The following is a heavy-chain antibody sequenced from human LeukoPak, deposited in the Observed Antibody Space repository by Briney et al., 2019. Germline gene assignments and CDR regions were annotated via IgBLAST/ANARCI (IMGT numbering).Heavy chain of an antibody. V-gene: IGHV3-23*01. CDR2: ISGSGGST. CDR1: GFTFSSYA. CDR3: AKGGVLRYFALGYAFDI. D-gene: IGHD3-9*01. J-gene: IGHJ3*02. Sequence: GGCLRLSCAASGFTFSSYAMSWVRQSPGKGLEWVSAISGSGGSTYYADSVKGRFTISRDNSKNTLYLQMNSLRAEATAVYYCAKGGVLRYFALGYAFDIWGQGTMVTVSS.